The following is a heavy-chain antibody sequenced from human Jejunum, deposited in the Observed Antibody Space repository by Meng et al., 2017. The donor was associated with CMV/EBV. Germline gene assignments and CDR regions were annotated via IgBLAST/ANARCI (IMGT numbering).Heavy chain of an antibody. V-gene: IGHV7-4-1*02. CDR3: ARDPPLDGYSLLDY. CDR2: IDPNTGNP. Sequence: LVQFWPELKQPGATVKASCRPSGYTFTSYAINWVRQAPGQGPDWMGWIDPNTGNPTYDQGFTGRFVFSLDTSVSTAYLQINSLRADDTAVYYCARDPPLDGYSLLDYWGQGTLVTV. D-gene: IGHD5-24*01. J-gene: IGHJ4*02. CDR1: GYTFTSYA.